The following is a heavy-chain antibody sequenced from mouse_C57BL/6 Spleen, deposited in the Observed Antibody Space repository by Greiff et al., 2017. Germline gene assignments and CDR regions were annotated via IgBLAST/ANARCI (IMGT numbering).Heavy chain of an antibody. D-gene: IGHD2-10*01. J-gene: IGHJ1*03. CDR3: AKARLLRYFDV. CDR2: ISSSGST. V-gene: IGHV3-8*01. Sequence: EVQLQESGPGLAKPSQTLSLTCSVTGYSFTSDYWNWIRKFPGNKLEYMGYISSSGSTYYNPSLKSRISLTRDTYKTQYYLQLNSVTTEDTATYYCAKARLLRYFDVWGKGTTVTVSS. CDR1: GYSFTSDY.